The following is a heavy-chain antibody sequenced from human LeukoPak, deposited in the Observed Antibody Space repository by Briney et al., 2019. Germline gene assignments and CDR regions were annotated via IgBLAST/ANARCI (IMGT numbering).Heavy chain of an antibody. CDR3: ARETTRDYDFWSGYYKNRYFDY. J-gene: IGHJ4*02. V-gene: IGHV3-48*03. CDR1: GFTFSSYE. D-gene: IGHD3-3*01. CDR2: ISSSDSTI. Sequence: GGSLRLSCAASGFTFSSYEMHWVRQAPGKGLEWVSYISSSDSTIYYADSVKGRFTVSRDNAKNSLYLQMNSLRAEDTAVYYCARETTRDYDFWSGYYKNRYFDYWGQGTLVTVSS.